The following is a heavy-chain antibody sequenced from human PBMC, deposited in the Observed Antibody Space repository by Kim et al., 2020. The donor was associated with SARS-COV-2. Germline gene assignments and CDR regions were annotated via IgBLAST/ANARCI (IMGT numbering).Heavy chain of an antibody. CDR1: GFIFRTYT. Sequence: GGSLRLSCAASGFIFRTYTMHWVRQAPGKGLEWVSSISSSSSFIYYADSLKGRFTVSRDNAENSLYLQMSSLKAEDTAVYYCAKSHDYGDFVWAWGEETLVSVSS. V-gene: IGHV3-21*06. J-gene: IGHJ5*02. CDR2: ISSSSSFI. CDR3: AKSHDYGDFVWA. D-gene: IGHD4-17*01.